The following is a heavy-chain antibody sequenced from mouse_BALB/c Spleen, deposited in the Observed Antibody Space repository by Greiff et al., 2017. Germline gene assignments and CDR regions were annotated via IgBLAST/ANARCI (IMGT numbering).Heavy chain of an antibody. J-gene: IGHJ2*01. D-gene: IGHD3-3*01. CDR2: IYWDDDK. Sequence: QVTLKESGPGILQPSQTLSLTCSFSGFSLSTSGMGVSWIRQPSGKGLEWLAHIYWDDDKRYNPSLKSRLTISKDTSSNQVFLKITSVDTADTATYYCARSRAGTGFDYWGQGTTLTVSS. CDR1: GFSLSTSGMG. V-gene: IGHV8-12*01. CDR3: ARSRAGTGFDY.